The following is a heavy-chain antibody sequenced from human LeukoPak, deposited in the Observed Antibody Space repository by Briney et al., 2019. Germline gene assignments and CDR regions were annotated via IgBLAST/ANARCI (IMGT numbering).Heavy chain of an antibody. Sequence: GGSLRLSCAASGFTFSSYGMHWVRQAPGKGLDCVAIIYSGGSTYYADSVKGRFTISRDDSKNTLYLQMNSLRAEDTAVYYCARGRRGSTYAADYMDVWGKGTTVTISS. V-gene: IGHV3-66*01. D-gene: IGHD2-8*01. CDR3: ARGRRGSTYAADYMDV. J-gene: IGHJ6*03. CDR1: GFTFSSYG. CDR2: IYSGGST.